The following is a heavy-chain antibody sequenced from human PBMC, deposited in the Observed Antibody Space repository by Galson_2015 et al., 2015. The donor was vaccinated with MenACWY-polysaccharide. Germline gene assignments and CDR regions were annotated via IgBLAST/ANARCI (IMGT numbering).Heavy chain of an antibody. CDR2: ISSSGTI. D-gene: IGHD1-26*01. J-gene: IGHJ4*02. Sequence: SLRLSCAASGLTFSSYSMNWVRQAPGKGLEWVSYISSSGTIYYADSVKGRFTISRDNGTNSLYLQMNSLRDDDTAVYYCARVLKGLVGATPDYWGQGTLVTVSS. CDR3: ARVLKGLVGATPDY. V-gene: IGHV3-48*02. CDR1: GLTFSSYS.